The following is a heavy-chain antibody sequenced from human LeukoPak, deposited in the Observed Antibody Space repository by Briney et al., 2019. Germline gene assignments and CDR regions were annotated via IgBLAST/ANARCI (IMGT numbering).Heavy chain of an antibody. V-gene: IGHV4-4*07. J-gene: IGHJ2*01. CDR3: ARDQLWFGEWDWYFDL. Sequence: SETLSLTCTVSGGSISGYYWSCIRQPAGKGLEWIGRIYTSGSTNYNPSLKSRVTLSVDTSKNQFSLKLSSVTAADTAVYYCARDQLWFGEWDWYFDLWGRGTLVTVSS. D-gene: IGHD3-10*01. CDR1: GGSISGYY. CDR2: IYTSGST.